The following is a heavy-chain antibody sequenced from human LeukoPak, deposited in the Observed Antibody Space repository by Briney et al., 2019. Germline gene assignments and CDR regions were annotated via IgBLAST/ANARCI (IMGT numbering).Heavy chain of an antibody. D-gene: IGHD5-18*01. J-gene: IGHJ4*02. Sequence: GESLKISCKGSGYSFTTYWIGWLRQVPGKGLEWMGIIYPGDSDTRYSPSFQGQVTISADNSISTAYLQWSSLKASDTAMYYCARGDATMGAFDYWGQGTLVTVSS. V-gene: IGHV5-51*01. CDR1: GYSFTTYW. CDR2: IYPGDSDT. CDR3: ARGDATMGAFDY.